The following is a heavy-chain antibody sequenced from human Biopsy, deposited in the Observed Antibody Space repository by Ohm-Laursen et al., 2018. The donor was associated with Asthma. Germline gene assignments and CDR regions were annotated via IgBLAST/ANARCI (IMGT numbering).Heavy chain of an antibody. J-gene: IGHJ4*02. D-gene: IGHD3-10*01. CDR3: ARDRGDSKFDY. Sequence: SDTLSLTCTFSGGSINSDYWSWIRQPPGKGLEWIGLSSYSGFRKYNPSLKSRVTISVDTSKNQLSLNLTSVIAADTAVYYCARDRGDSKFDYWGQGILVTVSS. V-gene: IGHV4-59*07. CDR2: SSYSGFR. CDR1: GGSINSDY.